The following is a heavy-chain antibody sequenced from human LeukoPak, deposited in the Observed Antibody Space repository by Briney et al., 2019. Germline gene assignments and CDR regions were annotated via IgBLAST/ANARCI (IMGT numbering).Heavy chain of an antibody. V-gene: IGHV3-74*01. CDR1: GFTFSSYW. CDR2: INSDGSST. D-gene: IGHD3-10*01. CDR3: ARGVGGSGSDTAYYYYYYYGMDV. J-gene: IGHJ6*02. Sequence: GGSLRLSCAASGFTFSSYWMHWVRQAPGKGLVWVSRINSDGSSTSYADSVKGRFTISRDNAKNTLYLQMNSLRAEDTAVYYCARGVGGSGSDTAYYYYYYYGMDVWGQGTTVTVS.